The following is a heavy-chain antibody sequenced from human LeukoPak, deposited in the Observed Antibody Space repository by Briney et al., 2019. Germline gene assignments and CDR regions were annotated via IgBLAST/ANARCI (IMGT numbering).Heavy chain of an antibody. Sequence: QAGGSLRLSCAASGFTFSSHAMSWVRQAPGKGLEWVSAISGSGGSTYYADSVKGRFTISRDNAKDSLFLQMDSLRAEDTAVYYCAGGGSESYNLFGYWGQGTLVTVSS. V-gene: IGHV3-23*01. J-gene: IGHJ4*02. CDR3: AGGGSESYNLFGY. D-gene: IGHD3-10*01. CDR1: GFTFSSHA. CDR2: ISGSGGST.